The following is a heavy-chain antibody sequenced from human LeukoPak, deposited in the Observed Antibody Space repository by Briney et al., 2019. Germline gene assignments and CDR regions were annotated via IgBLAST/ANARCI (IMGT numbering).Heavy chain of an antibody. CDR1: GDSISSYY. V-gene: IGHV4-59*01. J-gene: IGHJ4*02. CDR2: FHYSGST. D-gene: IGHD6-13*01. Sequence: SETLSLTCAVSGDSISSYYWSWIRQPPGKGLEWIGYFHYSGSTNYSPSLKSRVTISIDRSKNQFSLTVSSVTAADTAVYYCARGSSWSYYFDYWGQGTLVTVSS. CDR3: ARGSSWSYYFDY.